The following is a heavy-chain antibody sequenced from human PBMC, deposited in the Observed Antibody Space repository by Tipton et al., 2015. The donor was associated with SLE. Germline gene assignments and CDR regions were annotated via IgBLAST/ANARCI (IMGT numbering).Heavy chain of an antibody. CDR2: IYYSGST. CDR1: GGSISNYY. Sequence: TLSLTCTVSGGSISNYYWGWIRQPPGKGLEWIGSIYYSGSTYYNPSLKSRVTISVDTSKNQFSLKLSSVTAADTAVYYCARDLIRAGYFDYWDQGTLVTVSS. CDR3: ARDLIRAGYFDY. D-gene: IGHD3-10*01. J-gene: IGHJ4*02. V-gene: IGHV4-39*07.